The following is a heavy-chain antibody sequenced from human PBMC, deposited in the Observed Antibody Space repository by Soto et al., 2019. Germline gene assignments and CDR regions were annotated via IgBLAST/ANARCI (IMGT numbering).Heavy chain of an antibody. D-gene: IGHD6-19*01. CDR1: GGSISSGGYY. V-gene: IGHV4-31*03. J-gene: IGHJ4*02. CDR3: ASQATGWYPDY. CDR2: IYDSGST. Sequence: QVELQESRPGLVKPSQTLSLTCTVSGGSISSGGYYWSWIRQHPGKGLEWIGYIYDSGSTYYNPSLKSRVTISVDTSKNQFSLKLSSVTAADTAVYYCASQATGWYPDYWGQGTLVTVSS.